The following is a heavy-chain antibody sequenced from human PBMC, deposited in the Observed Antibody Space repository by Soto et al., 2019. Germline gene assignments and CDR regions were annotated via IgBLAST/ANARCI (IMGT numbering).Heavy chain of an antibody. D-gene: IGHD2-21*02. CDR3: AKARHSGDFAGSYDS. Sequence: VGSLRLSCAASGFSFIDYAINWVRQVPGRGLEYVAGIGGRGGNAFYADSMKGRFSISRDNSKNTVYLHMTNLRVDDSAMYYCAKARHSGDFAGSYDSWGQGTLVTVSS. V-gene: IGHV3-23*01. CDR1: GFSFIDYA. J-gene: IGHJ5*02. CDR2: IGGRGGNA.